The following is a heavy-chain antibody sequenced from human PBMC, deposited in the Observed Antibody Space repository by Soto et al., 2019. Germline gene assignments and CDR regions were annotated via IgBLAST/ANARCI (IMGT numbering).Heavy chain of an antibody. Sequence: RRIRQPPGKGLEWIGYIYYSGSTNYNPSLKSRVTISVDTSKNQFPLKLSSVTAADTAVYYCARATTVTTLDYWGRGTLVTVS. V-gene: IGHV4-59*01. J-gene: IGHJ4*02. CDR3: ARATTVTTLDY. CDR2: IYYSGST. D-gene: IGHD4-17*01.